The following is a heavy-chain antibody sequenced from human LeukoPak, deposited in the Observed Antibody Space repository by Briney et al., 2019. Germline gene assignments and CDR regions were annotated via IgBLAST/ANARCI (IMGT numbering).Heavy chain of an antibody. CDR3: AREGYSSSWYGYYYGMDV. V-gene: IGHV3-74*01. CDR1: GFSFSSYA. J-gene: IGHJ6*02. Sequence: GSLRLSCAASGFSFSSYAMSWVRQAPGKGLVWVSRINSDGSSTSYADSVKGRFTISRDNAKNTLYLQMNSLRAEDTAVYYCAREGYSSSWYGYYYGMDVWGQGTTVTVSS. CDR2: INSDGSST. D-gene: IGHD6-13*01.